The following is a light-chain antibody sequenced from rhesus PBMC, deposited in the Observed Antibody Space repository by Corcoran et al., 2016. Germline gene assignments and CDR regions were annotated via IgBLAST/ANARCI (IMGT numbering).Light chain of an antibody. Sequence: DIQMTQSPSSLSASVGDTVTITCRASQGISSWLAWYPQNPGKAPKLLFYKASSLQSGVPSRLSGSGSGTDFTLTISSLQSEDFATYYCQQYSSRPWTFGQGTKVEIK. V-gene: IGKV1-22*01. CDR3: QQYSSRPWT. CDR2: KAS. J-gene: IGKJ1*01. CDR1: QGISSW.